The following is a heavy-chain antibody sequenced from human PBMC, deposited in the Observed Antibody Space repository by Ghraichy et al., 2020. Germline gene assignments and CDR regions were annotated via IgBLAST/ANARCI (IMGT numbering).Heavy chain of an antibody. CDR2: IDTSGST. CDR3: ARENISLAGTPDY. CDR1: GASISSGSYY. V-gene: IGHV4-61*02. D-gene: IGHD6-19*01. Sequence: SETLSLTCTVSGASISSGSYYWSWIRQPAGKGLEWIGRIDTSGSTNYNPSLKSRVTMSLDTSKNQFSLKLSSVTAADTAVYYCARENISLAGTPDYWGQGTLVTVSS. J-gene: IGHJ4*02.